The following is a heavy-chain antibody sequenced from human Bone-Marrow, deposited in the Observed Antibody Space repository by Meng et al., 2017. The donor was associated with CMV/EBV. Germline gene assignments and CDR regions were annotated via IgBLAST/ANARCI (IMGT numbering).Heavy chain of an antibody. J-gene: IGHJ4*02. CDR2: IYYSGST. CDR3: ARATGWTGTVHY. V-gene: IGHV4-30-4*08. Sequence: QVQLQESGPGLVKPSXXLSLTCTVSGGSISSGDYYWSWIRQPPGKGLEWIGYIYYSGSTYYNPSLKSRVTISVDTSKNQFSLKLSSVTAADTAVYYCARATGWTGTVHYWGQGTLGTVSS. D-gene: IGHD1-7*01. CDR1: GGSISSGDYY.